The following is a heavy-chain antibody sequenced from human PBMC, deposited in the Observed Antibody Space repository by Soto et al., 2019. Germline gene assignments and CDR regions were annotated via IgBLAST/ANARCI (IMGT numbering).Heavy chain of an antibody. V-gene: IGHV3-21*01. CDR3: AREFHIWFGNKWFDS. CDR1: GFTFSSYG. Sequence: XGSLRVSCAASGFTFSSYGMNWVRQAPGKGLEWVSSISSSSSYIYYADSVKGRFTISRDNAKNSLYLQMNSLRAEDTAVYYCAREFHIWFGNKWFDSWGQGTLVTVSS. CDR2: ISSSSSYI. D-gene: IGHD3-10*01. J-gene: IGHJ5*01.